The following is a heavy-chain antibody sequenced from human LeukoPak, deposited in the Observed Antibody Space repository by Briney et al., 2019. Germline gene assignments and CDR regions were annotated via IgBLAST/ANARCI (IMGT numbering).Heavy chain of an antibody. Sequence: GESLKISCKGSGYSFTSYWIGLVRQMPGKGLGWMGIIYPGDSDTRYSPSFQGQGTISADKSISTAYLQWSSLKASDTAMYYCARQAHIAAAGTGNYYYYMDVWGKGTTVTVSS. CDR3: ARQAHIAAAGTGNYYYYMDV. J-gene: IGHJ6*03. D-gene: IGHD6-13*01. CDR1: GYSFTSYW. CDR2: IYPGDSDT. V-gene: IGHV5-51*01.